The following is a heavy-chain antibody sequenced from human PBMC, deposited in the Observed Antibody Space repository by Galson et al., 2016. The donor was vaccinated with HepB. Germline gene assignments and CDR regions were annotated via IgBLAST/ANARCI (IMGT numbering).Heavy chain of an antibody. D-gene: IGHD3-22*01. V-gene: IGHV1-69*06. J-gene: IGHJ3*02. CDR3: ARGSLGKIMIVPFDI. CDR2: ILPIFGTP. CDR1: GGTFTTYA. Sequence: SVKVSCKASGGTFTTYAISWVRQAPGQGLEWMGGILPIFGTPNYAQKFQGRVTITADKSTSTAYMELSSLRSDDTAMYYCARGSLGKIMIVPFDIWGQGTLVSVSS.